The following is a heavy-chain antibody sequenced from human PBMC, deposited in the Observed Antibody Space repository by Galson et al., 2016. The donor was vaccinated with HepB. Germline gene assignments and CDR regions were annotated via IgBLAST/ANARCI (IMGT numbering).Heavy chain of an antibody. J-gene: IGHJ4*02. D-gene: IGHD4-17*01. CDR2: TYYSGFT. CDR1: GGSFSNYY. Sequence: SETLSLTCPVSGGSFSNYYWSWIRQPPGKRLEWIGYTYYSGFTNYNPSLNSRVTMSVDTSKNQFSLRLISVTAADTAVYYCASSPRNDYGDPWTYYFDYWGQGTLVTVSS. V-gene: IGHV4-59*01. CDR3: ASSPRNDYGDPWTYYFDY.